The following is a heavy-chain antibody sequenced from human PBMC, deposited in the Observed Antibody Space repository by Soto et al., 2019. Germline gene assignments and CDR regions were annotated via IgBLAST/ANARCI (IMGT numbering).Heavy chain of an antibody. CDR3: ARGQGSGWINYYYYYMDV. V-gene: IGHV4-59*01. D-gene: IGHD6-19*01. J-gene: IGHJ6*03. Sequence: NPSETLSLTCTVSGGSISSYYWSWIRQPPGKGLEWIGYIYYSGSTNYNPSLKSRVTISVDTSKNQFSLKLSSVTAADTAVYYCARGQGSGWINYYYYYMDVWGKGTTVTVSS. CDR2: IYYSGST. CDR1: GGSISSYY.